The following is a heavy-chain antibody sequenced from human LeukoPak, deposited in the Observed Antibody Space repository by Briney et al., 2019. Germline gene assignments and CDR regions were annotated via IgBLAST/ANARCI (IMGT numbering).Heavy chain of an antibody. D-gene: IGHD3-16*02. J-gene: IGHJ4*02. V-gene: IGHV4-34*01. CDR3: ARLFLRLGELSPIGY. CDR1: GGSFSGYY. CDR2: INHSGST. Sequence: SETLSLTCAVYGGSFSGYYWSWIRQPPGKGLEWIGEINHSGSTYYNPSLKSRVTISVDTSKNQFSLKLSSVTAADTAVYYCARLFLRLGELSPIGYWGQGTLVTVSS.